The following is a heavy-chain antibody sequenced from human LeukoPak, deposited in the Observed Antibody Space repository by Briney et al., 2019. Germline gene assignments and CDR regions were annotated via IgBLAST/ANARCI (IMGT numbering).Heavy chain of an antibody. CDR1: GFTFSSYD. D-gene: IGHD4-23*01. J-gene: IGHJ4*02. CDR3: AAGDYGGPFDS. Sequence: PGGALRLSCAGSGFTFSSYDMHWVRRAPDKGLEWLAFIRYDGTDQYHVASVQGRFTVSRDNSKSTLYLQMNRLRGEDTAVYYCAAGDYGGPFDSWGQGSLVTVSS. CDR2: IRYDGTDQ. V-gene: IGHV3-30*02.